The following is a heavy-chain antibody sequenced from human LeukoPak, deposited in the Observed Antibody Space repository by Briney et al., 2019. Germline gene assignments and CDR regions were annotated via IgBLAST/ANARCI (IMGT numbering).Heavy chain of an antibody. J-gene: IGHJ6*04. CDR3: ARGGCSGGSCYSPRRDYCMDV. CDR1: GGAFSSYA. CDR2: IIPIFGTA. V-gene: IGHV1-69*05. Sequence: ASVTVCFNASGGAFSSYAISWVRQAPGQGLEWMGGIIPIFGTANYAQKFQGRGTITTDESTSKAYIQLSSLRSEDTAVYYCARGGCSGGSCYSPRRDYCMDVWGKGTTVTVSS. D-gene: IGHD2-15*01.